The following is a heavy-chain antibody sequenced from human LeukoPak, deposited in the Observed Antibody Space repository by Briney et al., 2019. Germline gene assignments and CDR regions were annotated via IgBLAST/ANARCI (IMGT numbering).Heavy chain of an antibody. Sequence: SETLSLTCTVSGGSISTYYWNWIRQPAGQGLEWIGRIYASGSTNYNPSLKSRVTMSVDTSKNQFSLKLSSVTAADTAVYYCARSFSRGYYMDVWGKGTTVTVSS. CDR2: IYASGST. J-gene: IGHJ6*03. V-gene: IGHV4-4*07. D-gene: IGHD2-15*01. CDR1: GGSISTYY. CDR3: ARSFSRGYYMDV.